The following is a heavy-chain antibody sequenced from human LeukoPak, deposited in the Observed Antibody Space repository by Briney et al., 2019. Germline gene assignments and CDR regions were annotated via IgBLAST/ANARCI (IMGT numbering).Heavy chain of an antibody. J-gene: IGHJ5*02. CDR3: ASTIAAAGSSSWFDP. CDR1: GGSISSGSYY. D-gene: IGHD6-13*01. Sequence: SETLSLTCTVSGGSISSGSYYWSWIRQPPGKGLEWIGEINHSGSTNYNPSLKSRVTISVDTSKNQFSLKLSSVTAADTAVYYCASTIAAAGSSSWFDPWGQGTLVTVSS. CDR2: INHSGST. V-gene: IGHV4-39*07.